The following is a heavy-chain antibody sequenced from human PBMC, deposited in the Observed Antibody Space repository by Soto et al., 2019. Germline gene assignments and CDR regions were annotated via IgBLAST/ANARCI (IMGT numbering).Heavy chain of an antibody. D-gene: IGHD5-12*01. Sequence: GGSLRLSCAASGFNFSSYGMHWVRQAPGKGLEWVAIIWYDGNNKKHADSVKGRLTIPRDNSKNTLYLQMNRLRAEDTAVYYCARPYSGMSSPYYAMDVWGQGATVTVSS. V-gene: IGHV3-33*01. J-gene: IGHJ6*02. CDR3: ARPYSGMSSPYYAMDV. CDR1: GFNFSSYG. CDR2: IWYDGNNK.